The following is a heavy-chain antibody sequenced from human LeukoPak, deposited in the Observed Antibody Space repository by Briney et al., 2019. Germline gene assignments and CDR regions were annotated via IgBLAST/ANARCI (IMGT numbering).Heavy chain of an antibody. CDR2: TWYDGSKN. V-gene: IGHV3-33*01. D-gene: IGHD1-26*01. J-gene: IGHJ4*02. CDR3: ARDPALVGGTAFDN. CDR1: GSTFSDYA. Sequence: PGGSLRLSCAASGSTFSDYAMHWVRQAPEKGLEWVALTWYDGSKNSYADSVTGRFTISRDNSKDTLFLQMNSLRAEDTAVYYCARDPALVGGTAFDNWGQGTLVTVSP.